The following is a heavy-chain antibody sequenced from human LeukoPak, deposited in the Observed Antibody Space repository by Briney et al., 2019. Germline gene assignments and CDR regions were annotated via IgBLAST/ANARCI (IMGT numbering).Heavy chain of an antibody. D-gene: IGHD5-24*01. CDR2: IYNSGST. Sequence: PSETLSLTCTVSGGSISSSTYYWGWIRQPPGKGLEWIGSIYNSGSTYYNPSLKSRVTISVDTSKNQFSLKLSSVTAADTAVYYCARNSWLQHFDYWGQGTLVTVSS. J-gene: IGHJ4*02. CDR3: ARNSWLQHFDY. CDR1: GGSISSSTYY. V-gene: IGHV4-39*01.